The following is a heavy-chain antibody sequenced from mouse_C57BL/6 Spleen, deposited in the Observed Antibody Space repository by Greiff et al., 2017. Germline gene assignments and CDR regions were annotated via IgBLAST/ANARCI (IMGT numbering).Heavy chain of an antibody. CDR1: GYAFSSSW. Sequence: QVQLQQSGPELVKPGASVKISCKASGYAFSSSWMNWVKQRPGKGLEWIGRIYPGDGDTNYNGKFKGKATLTADKSSSTAYMQLSSLTSEDSAVYFCARSFGGDGAMDYWGQGTSVTVSS. CDR3: ARSFGGDGAMDY. V-gene: IGHV1-82*01. D-gene: IGHD3-3*01. J-gene: IGHJ4*01. CDR2: IYPGDGDT.